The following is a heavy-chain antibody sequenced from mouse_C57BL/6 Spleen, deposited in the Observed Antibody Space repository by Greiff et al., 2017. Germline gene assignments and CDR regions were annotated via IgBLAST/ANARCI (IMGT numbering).Heavy chain of an antibody. CDR2: ISYDGSN. CDR1: GYSITSGYY. CDR3: AAPYDYDGYWYFDV. Sequence: EVKLMESGPGLVKPSQSLSLTCSVTGYSITSGYYWNWIRQFPGNKLEWMGYISYDGSNNYNPSLKNRISITRDTSKNQFFLKLNSVTTEDTATYYCAAPYDYDGYWYFDVWGTGTTGTVSS. J-gene: IGHJ1*03. V-gene: IGHV3-6*01. D-gene: IGHD2-4*01.